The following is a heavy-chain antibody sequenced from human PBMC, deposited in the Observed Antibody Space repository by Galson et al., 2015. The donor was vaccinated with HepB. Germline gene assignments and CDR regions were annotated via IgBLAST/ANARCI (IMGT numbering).Heavy chain of an antibody. Sequence: SLRLSCAASGFTFSSYAMHWVRQAPGKGLEYVSAISSNGGSTYYANSVKGRFTISRDNSKNTLYLQMGSLRAEDMAVYYCARDRGQWELLGYFDYWGQGTLVTVSS. CDR1: GFTFSSYA. CDR3: ARDRGQWELLGYFDY. J-gene: IGHJ4*02. CDR2: ISSNGGST. D-gene: IGHD1-26*01. V-gene: IGHV3-64*01.